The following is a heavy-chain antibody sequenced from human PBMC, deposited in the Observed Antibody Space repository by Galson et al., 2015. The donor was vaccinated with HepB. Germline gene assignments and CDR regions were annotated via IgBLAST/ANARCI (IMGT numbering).Heavy chain of an antibody. J-gene: IGHJ4*02. CDR1: GGSISSSSYY. Sequence: TLSLTCTVSGGSISSSSYYWGWIRQPPGKGLEWIGSIYYSGSTYYNPSLKSRVTISVDTSKNQFSLKLSSVTAADTAVYYCARQLYCSSTSCTDYWGQGTLVTVSS. CDR2: IYYSGST. D-gene: IGHD2-2*01. CDR3: ARQLYCSSTSCTDY. V-gene: IGHV4-39*01.